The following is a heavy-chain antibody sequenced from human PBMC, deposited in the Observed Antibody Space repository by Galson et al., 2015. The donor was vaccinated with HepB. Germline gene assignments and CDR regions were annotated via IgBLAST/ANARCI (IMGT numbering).Heavy chain of an antibody. V-gene: IGHV3-7*03. Sequence: SLRLSCAASGFTFSSYWMSWVRQAPGKGLEWVANIKQDGSEKYYVDSVKGRFTIPRDNAKNSLYLQMNSLRAEDTAVYYCARAEAVAGTWYFDLWGRGTLVTVSS. D-gene: IGHD6-19*01. J-gene: IGHJ2*01. CDR1: GFTFSSYW. CDR2: IKQDGSEK. CDR3: ARAEAVAGTWYFDL.